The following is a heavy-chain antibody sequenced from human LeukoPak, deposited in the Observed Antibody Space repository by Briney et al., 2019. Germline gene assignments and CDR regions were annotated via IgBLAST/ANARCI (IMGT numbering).Heavy chain of an antibody. D-gene: IGHD2-21*02. Sequence: QPGRSLRLSCTASGFTFGDYAMSWVRQAPGKGLEWVGFIRSKAYGGTTEYAASVKGRFTISRDDSKSIAYLQMNSLKTEDTAVXXCXXXXAYCGGDCLFATGSYYFGYWGQGTLVTVSS. CDR2: IRSKAYGGTT. V-gene: IGHV3-49*04. J-gene: IGHJ4*02. CDR3: XXXXAYCGGDCLFATGSYYFGY. CDR1: GFTFGDYA.